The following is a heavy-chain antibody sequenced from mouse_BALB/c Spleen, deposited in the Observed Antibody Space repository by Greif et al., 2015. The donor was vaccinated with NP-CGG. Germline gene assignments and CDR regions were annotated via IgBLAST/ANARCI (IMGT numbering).Heavy chain of an antibody. Sequence: EVKLVESGGGLVKPGGSLKLSCAASGFTFSDYYMYWVRQTPEKRLEWVATISDGGSYTYYPDSVKGRFTISRDNAKNNLYLQMSSLKSEDTAMYYCARAYGNYEDAMDYWGQGTSVTVSS. CDR3: ARAYGNYEDAMDY. CDR2: ISDGGSYT. CDR1: GFTFSDYY. J-gene: IGHJ4*01. V-gene: IGHV5-4*02. D-gene: IGHD2-10*02.